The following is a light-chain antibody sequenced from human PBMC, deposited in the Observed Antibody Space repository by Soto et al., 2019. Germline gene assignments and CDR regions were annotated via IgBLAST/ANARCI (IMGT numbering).Light chain of an antibody. CDR1: QSISSW. CDR2: DAS. J-gene: IGKJ4*01. CDR3: QQLNSYPLT. V-gene: IGKV1-5*01. Sequence: DIQMTQSPSTLSASVGDRVTITCRASQSISSWLAWYQQKPGQAPKLLIYDASSLESGVPSRFSGSGSGTEFTLTISSLQPDDFATYYCQQLNSYPLTFGGGTRWIS.